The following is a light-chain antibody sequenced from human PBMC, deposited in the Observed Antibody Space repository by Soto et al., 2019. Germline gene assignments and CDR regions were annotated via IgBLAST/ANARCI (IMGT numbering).Light chain of an antibody. CDR2: AAS. CDR3: LQDYNLPRT. Sequence: IQMTQSPLSLSASVSDRVIITCRASRDIGNDLGWYQQKPGKATKLLIFAASTLHSGVPSRFSGSGSGTVFTLTISSLHPEDFATYFCLQDYNLPRTFGQGT. V-gene: IGKV1-6*01. J-gene: IGKJ1*01. CDR1: RDIGND.